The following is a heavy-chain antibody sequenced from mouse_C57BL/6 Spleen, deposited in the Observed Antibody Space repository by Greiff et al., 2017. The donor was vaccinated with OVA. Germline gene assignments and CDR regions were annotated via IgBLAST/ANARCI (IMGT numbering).Heavy chain of an antibody. CDR1: GFNIKDDY. D-gene: IGHD1-1*01. CDR2: IDPENGDT. V-gene: IGHV14-4*01. J-gene: IGHJ4*01. Sequence: VQLQPSGAELVRPGASVKLSCTASGFNIKDDYMHWVKQRPEQGLEWIGWIDPENGDTEYASKFQGKATITADTSSNTAYLQLSSLTSEDTAVYYCTTLLRYAMDYWGQGTSVTVSS. CDR3: TTLLRYAMDY.